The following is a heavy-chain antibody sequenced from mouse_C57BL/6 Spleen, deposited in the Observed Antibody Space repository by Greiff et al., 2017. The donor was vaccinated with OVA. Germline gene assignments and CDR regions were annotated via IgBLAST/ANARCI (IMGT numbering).Heavy chain of an antibody. CDR3: ARGGYGNSL. V-gene: IGHV1-50*01. J-gene: IGHJ2*01. D-gene: IGHD2-1*01. CDR2: IDPSDSYT. CDR1: GYTFTSYW. Sequence: QVQLQQPGAELVKPGASVKLSCKASGYTFTSYWMQWVKRRPGQGLEWIGEIDPSDSYTNYNQKFKGKATLTVDTSSSTAYMQLSSLTSEDSAVYYCARGGYGNSLWGQGTTLTVSS.